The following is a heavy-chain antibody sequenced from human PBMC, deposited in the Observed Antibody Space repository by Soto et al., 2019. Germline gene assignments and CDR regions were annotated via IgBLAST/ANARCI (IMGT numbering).Heavy chain of an antibody. D-gene: IGHD2-15*01. CDR3: ARANGVVAATRHYHYGMDV. J-gene: IGHJ6*02. CDR1: GYSFTSYW. CDR2: IYPGDSDT. V-gene: IGHV5-51*01. Sequence: EVQLVQSGAEVKKPGESLKISCKGSGYSFTSYWIGWVRQMPGKGLEWMGIIYPGDSDTRYSPSFQGQVTISADKSISXAXXQGSGLKASDTAMYYCARANGVVAATRHYHYGMDVWGQGTTVTVSS.